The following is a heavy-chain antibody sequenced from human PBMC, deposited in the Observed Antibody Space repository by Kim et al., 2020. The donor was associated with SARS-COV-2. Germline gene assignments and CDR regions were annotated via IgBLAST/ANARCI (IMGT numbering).Heavy chain of an antibody. J-gene: IGHJ2*01. D-gene: IGHD6-13*01. CDR2: IYHSGST. Sequence: SETLSLTCAVSGGSISSSNWWSWVRQPPGKGLEWIGEIYHSGSTNYNPSLKSRVTISVDKSKNQFSLKLSSVTAADTAVYYCAGAGIAAAGSYWYFDLWGRGTLVTVSS. CDR1: GGSISSSNW. V-gene: IGHV4-4*02. CDR3: AGAGIAAAGSYWYFDL.